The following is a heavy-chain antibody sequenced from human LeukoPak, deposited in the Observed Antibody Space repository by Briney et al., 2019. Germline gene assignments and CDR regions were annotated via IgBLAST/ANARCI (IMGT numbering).Heavy chain of an antibody. CDR1: GGSISSYY. V-gene: IGHV4-4*07. CDR3: ARDQIAALRYYYMDV. Sequence: SETLSLTCTVSGGSISSYYWSWIRQPAGKGLEWIGRIYTSGSTNYNPSLKSRVTMSVDTSKNQFSLKLSSVTAADTAVYYCARDQIAALRYYYMDVWGKGTTVTVSS. J-gene: IGHJ6*03. D-gene: IGHD3-10*01. CDR2: IYTSGST.